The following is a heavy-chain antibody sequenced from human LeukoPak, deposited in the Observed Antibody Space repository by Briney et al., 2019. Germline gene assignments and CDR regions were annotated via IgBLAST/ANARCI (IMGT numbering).Heavy chain of an antibody. CDR2: IYRGDT. CDR3: ASYYCSSGSCYFDT. CDR1: GFTAGYNY. Sequence: GGSLRLSCAVSGFTAGYNYMSWVRQAPGKGLEWVSVIYRGDTYYADSVKGRFTISRDDSKNTVFLQMDRLRADDTAVYFCASYYCSSGSCYFDTWGQGTLVAVSS. D-gene: IGHD2-15*01. J-gene: IGHJ4*02. V-gene: IGHV3-53*01.